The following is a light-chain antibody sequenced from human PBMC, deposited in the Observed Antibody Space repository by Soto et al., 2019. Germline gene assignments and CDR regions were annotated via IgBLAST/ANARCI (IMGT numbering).Light chain of an antibody. CDR1: QSISPW. Sequence: DSQMTQFPSTLSASVGDRDTITCRASQSISPWLAWYQQKPGKAPKILISKASTLQSGVPPRFSGSGSGTEFTLTISSLQPDDFATYYCQQYERYPMTFGGGTKVDIK. V-gene: IGKV1-5*03. CDR3: QQYERYPMT. CDR2: KAS. J-gene: IGKJ4*01.